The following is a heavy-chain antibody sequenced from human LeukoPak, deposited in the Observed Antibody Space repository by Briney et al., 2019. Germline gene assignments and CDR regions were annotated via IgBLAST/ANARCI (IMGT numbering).Heavy chain of an antibody. CDR1: GFTFSGHA. J-gene: IGHJ4*02. D-gene: IGHD3-3*01. CDR3: ARVGSGPLRNYHDY. V-gene: IGHV3-30-3*01. Sequence: GGSLRLSCAASGFTFSGHAMHWLRQVPGKGLQWVLGISHDGDNKYYPDSVKGRFIVSRDNSKNTLSLEMNSLRAEDTGLYYCARVGSGPLRNYHDYWGQGTPVTVSS. CDR2: ISHDGDNK.